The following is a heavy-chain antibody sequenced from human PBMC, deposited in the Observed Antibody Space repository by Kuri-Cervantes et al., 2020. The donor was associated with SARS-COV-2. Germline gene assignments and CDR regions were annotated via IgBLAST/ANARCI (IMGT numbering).Heavy chain of an antibody. J-gene: IGHJ4*02. CDR3: AKVGSIHMYYYDF. D-gene: IGHD1-26*01. CDR1: GFTFNSYA. V-gene: IGHV3-23*01. Sequence: GESLKISCAASGFTFNSYAMAWVRQAPGKGLEFVSAISRGGGTSYYTDSVRGRFAISRDNSHSALSLQMHSLRPEDTAAYYCAKVGSIHMYYYDFWGRGTLVTVSS. CDR2: ISRGGGTS.